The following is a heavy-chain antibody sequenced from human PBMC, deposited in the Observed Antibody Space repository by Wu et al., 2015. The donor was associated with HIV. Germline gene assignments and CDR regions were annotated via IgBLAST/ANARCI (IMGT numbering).Heavy chain of an antibody. V-gene: IGHV1-2*02. CDR1: GYTFTDYY. D-gene: IGHD3-22*01. CDR3: ARSRTDSSGYYGDFQH. Sequence: QVQLVQSGAEVKKPGASVKVSCKTSGYTFTDYYMHWVRQAPGQGLEWMGWINPNSGGTNYAQKFQGRVTMTRDTSISTAYMELSRLRSDDTAVYYCARSRTDSSGYYGDFQHWGQGTLVTVSS. J-gene: IGHJ1*01. CDR2: INPNSGGT.